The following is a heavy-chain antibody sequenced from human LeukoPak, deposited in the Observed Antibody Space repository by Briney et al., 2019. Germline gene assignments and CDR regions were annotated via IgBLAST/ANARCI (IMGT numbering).Heavy chain of an antibody. Sequence: GGSLRLSCAASGFTFSSYEMNWVRQAPGKGLEWVSYISSSGSTIYYADSVNGRFTISRDNAKNLLYLQMNSLRAEDTAVYYCARVPPTVNRYYYGSGSSIYYFDYWGQGTLVTVSS. D-gene: IGHD3-10*01. V-gene: IGHV3-48*03. J-gene: IGHJ4*02. CDR1: GFTFSSYE. CDR2: ISSSGSTI. CDR3: ARVPPTVNRYYYGSGSSIYYFDY.